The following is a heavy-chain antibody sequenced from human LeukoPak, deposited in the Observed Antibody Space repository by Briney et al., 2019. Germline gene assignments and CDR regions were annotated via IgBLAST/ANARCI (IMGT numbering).Heavy chain of an antibody. CDR2: IYYSGST. Sequence: SETLSLTCTVPGGSISSNYWSWMPQPPLKGLKSIGYIYYSGSTNYNPSLNSRATMSVDTSKHQFSLKVKFVTVADTAVYYCGRQGSGWYYFDYWGQGTVVTVSS. V-gene: IGHV4-59*08. D-gene: IGHD3-3*01. CDR1: GGSISSNY. CDR3: GRQGSGWYYFDY. J-gene: IGHJ4*02.